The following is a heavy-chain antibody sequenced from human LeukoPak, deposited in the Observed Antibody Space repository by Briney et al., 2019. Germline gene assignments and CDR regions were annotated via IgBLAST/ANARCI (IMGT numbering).Heavy chain of an antibody. V-gene: IGHV3-48*01. CDR3: ASFYDSSGYYYGRAGFFDY. J-gene: IGHJ4*02. D-gene: IGHD3-22*01. CDR1: GFTFSSYS. Sequence: GGSLRLSCAASGFTFSSYSMNWVRQAPGKGLEWVSYISSSSSTIYYADSVKGRFTISRDNAKNSLYLQMNSLRAEDTAVYYCASFYDSSGYYYGRAGFFDYWGQGTLVTVSS. CDR2: ISSSSSTI.